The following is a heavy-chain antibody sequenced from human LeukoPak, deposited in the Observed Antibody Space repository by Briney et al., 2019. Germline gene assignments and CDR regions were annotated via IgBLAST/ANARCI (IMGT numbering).Heavy chain of an antibody. D-gene: IGHD3-3*01. CDR2: IKQDGSEK. CDR1: GFTFSSYW. Sequence: GSLRLSCAASGFTFSSYWMSWVRQAPGKGLEWVATIKQDGSEKYYVDSVKDRFTISRDNAKNSLYLQMNSLRAEDTAVYYCARDLRYYDFWSGYTFDYWGQGTLVTVSS. V-gene: IGHV3-7*01. J-gene: IGHJ4*02. CDR3: ARDLRYYDFWSGYTFDY.